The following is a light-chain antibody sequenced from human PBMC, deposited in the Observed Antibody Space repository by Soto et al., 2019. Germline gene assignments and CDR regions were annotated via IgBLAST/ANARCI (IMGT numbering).Light chain of an antibody. CDR2: DVS. J-gene: IGLJ1*01. V-gene: IGLV2-14*01. CDR3: SSYTSSSVR. CDR1: SSDVGGYNY. Sequence: QSALTQPASLSGSPGQSITISCTGTSSDVGGYNYVSWYQQHPGKAPKLMIYDVSNRPSGVSNRFSGSKSGNTASLTISGLQAEDEADYYCSSYTSSSVRFGTGTKVTVL.